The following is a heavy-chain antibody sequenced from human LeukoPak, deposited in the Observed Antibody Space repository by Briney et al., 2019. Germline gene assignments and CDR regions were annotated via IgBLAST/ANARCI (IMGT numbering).Heavy chain of an antibody. V-gene: IGHV3-30*04. D-gene: IGHD5-18*01. CDR1: GFTFSSYA. CDR3: ARVYSYGYSSGEGIDY. CDR2: XXYDGSNK. J-gene: IGHJ4*02. Sequence: GGSLRLSCAASGFTFSSYAMHWVRQAPGKGLEWXXXXXYDGSNKYYADSVKGRFTISRDNSKNTLYLQMNSLRAEDTAVYYCARVYSYGYSSGEGIDYWGQGTLVTVSS.